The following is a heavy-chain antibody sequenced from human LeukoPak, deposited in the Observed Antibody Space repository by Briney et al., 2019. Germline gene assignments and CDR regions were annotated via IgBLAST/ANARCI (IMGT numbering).Heavy chain of an antibody. CDR2: IYYSGST. CDR3: ARDQWPYGSGSYAT. CDR1: GGSISSSDYY. V-gene: IGHV4-39*07. J-gene: IGHJ5*02. Sequence: SETLSLTCSVSGGSISSSDYYWGWIRQPPGKGLEFIARIYYSGSTYYNPSLESRVTIGMDMSRNQVSLRLSTVTAADTAVYFCARDQWPYGSGSYATWGQGTLVIVSS. D-gene: IGHD3-10*01.